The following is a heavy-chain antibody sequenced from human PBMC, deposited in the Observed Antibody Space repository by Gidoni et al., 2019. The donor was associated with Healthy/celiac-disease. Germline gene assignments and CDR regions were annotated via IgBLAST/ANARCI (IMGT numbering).Heavy chain of an antibody. Sequence: EVQLLESGGGWVQPGGSLRLSCAASGFTFSSYAMSWVRQAPGKGLGWVSAISGSGGSTYYADSVKGRFTISRDNSKNTLYLQMNSLRAEDTAVYYCAKDGYSYGWIHFDYWGQGTLVTVSS. J-gene: IGHJ4*02. D-gene: IGHD5-18*01. CDR1: GFTFSSYA. V-gene: IGHV3-23*01. CDR3: AKDGYSYGWIHFDY. CDR2: ISGSGGST.